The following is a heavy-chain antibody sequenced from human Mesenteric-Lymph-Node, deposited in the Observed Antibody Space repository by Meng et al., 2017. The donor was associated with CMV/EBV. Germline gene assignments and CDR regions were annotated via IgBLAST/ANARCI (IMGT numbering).Heavy chain of an antibody. CDR2: IKQDGSEK. J-gene: IGHJ4*02. Sequence: GGSLRLSCVASGFTFSNYWMNWVRQAPGKGLEWVANIKQDGSEKSYVDSVKGRFTISRDNAKNPLYLQMNSLRVEDTAVYYCATNWGQLDYWGQGTLVTVSS. CDR3: ATNWGQLDY. D-gene: IGHD7-27*01. CDR1: GFTFSNYW. V-gene: IGHV3-7*01.